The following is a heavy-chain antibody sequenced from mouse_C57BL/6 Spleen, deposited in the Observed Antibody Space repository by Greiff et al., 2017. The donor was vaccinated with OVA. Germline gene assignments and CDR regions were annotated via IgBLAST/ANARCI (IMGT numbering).Heavy chain of an antibody. V-gene: IGHV1-54*01. J-gene: IGHJ1*03. D-gene: IGHD1-1*01. Sequence: QVQLKESGAELVRPGTSVKVSCKASGYAFTNYLIEWVKQRPGQGLEWIGVINPGSGGTNYNEKFKGKATLTADKAYSTAYMQLSSLTSEDSAVYFCARSGTTVVADWYCDVWGTGTTVTVSS. CDR3: ARSGTTVVADWYCDV. CDR1: GYAFTNYL. CDR2: INPGSGGT.